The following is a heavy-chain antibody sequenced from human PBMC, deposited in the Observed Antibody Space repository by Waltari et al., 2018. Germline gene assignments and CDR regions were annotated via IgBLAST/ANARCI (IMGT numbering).Heavy chain of an antibody. D-gene: IGHD6-19*01. J-gene: IGHJ4*02. CDR3: ARIDGSGWYGS. CDR2: VSRDGVTT. Sequence: EVQMVESGGGLVQPGGSLRLSCPASGFTFRSFSMHWVRQAPGKGLEYVSAVSRDGVTTYYANSVKGRFTISRDNSKNTLYLQMGSLRAEDMAVYYCARIDGSGWYGSWGQGTLVTVSS. CDR1: GFTFRSFS. V-gene: IGHV3-64*01.